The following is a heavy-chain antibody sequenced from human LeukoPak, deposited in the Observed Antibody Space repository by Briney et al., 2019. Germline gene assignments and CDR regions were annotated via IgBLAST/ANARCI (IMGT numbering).Heavy chain of an antibody. CDR1: GYTLTELS. Sequence: ASVKVSCKVFGYTLTELSMHWVRQAPGKGLEWMGGFNPEDGETIYAQKFQGRVTMTRNTSISTAYMELSSLRSEDTAVYYCARGEEQWLVLGYYYGMDVWGQGTTVTVSS. J-gene: IGHJ6*02. D-gene: IGHD6-19*01. CDR2: FNPEDGET. CDR3: ARGEEQWLVLGYYYGMDV. V-gene: IGHV1-24*01.